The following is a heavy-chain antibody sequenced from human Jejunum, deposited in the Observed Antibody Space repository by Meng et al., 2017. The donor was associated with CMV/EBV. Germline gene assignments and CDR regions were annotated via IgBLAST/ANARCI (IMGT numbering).Heavy chain of an antibody. V-gene: IGHV4-39*07. D-gene: IGHD3-3*01. CDR2: IYYTGSA. CDR3: ARGNEDFWSGYQGTFDY. CDR1: NNVH. J-gene: IGHJ4*02. Sequence: NNVHWGLIRQPPGNGLEWIGSIYYTGSAYYTPSLNSRATISRDTSKNQFSLKLNSVTAADTAVYYCARGNEDFWSGYQGTFDYWGQGTRVTVSS.